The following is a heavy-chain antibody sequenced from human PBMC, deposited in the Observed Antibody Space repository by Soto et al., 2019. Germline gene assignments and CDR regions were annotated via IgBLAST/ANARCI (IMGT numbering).Heavy chain of an antibody. D-gene: IGHD2-15*01. V-gene: IGHV3-30-3*01. CDR3: ATDIVVVVAATSDY. J-gene: IGHJ4*02. Sequence: QVQLVESGGGVVQPGWSLRLSCAASGLTFSSYAMQWVRQAPGKGLEWVAVISYDGSNKYYADSVKGRFTISRDNSKNTLYLQMNSLRAEDTAVYYCATDIVVVVAATSDYWGQGTLVTVSS. CDR1: GLTFSSYA. CDR2: ISYDGSNK.